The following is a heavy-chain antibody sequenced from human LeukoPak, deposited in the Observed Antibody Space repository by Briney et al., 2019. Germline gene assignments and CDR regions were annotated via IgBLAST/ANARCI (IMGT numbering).Heavy chain of an antibody. J-gene: IGHJ6*02. CDR2: ISGSGGST. Sequence: GGSLRLSCAASGFTFSSYAMSWVRQAPGKGLEWVSAISGSGGSTYYANSVKGRFTISRDNSKNTLYLQMNSLRAEDTAVYYCAKQLWFGRNYGGNYYGMDVWGQGTTVTVSS. CDR1: GFTFSSYA. V-gene: IGHV3-23*01. CDR3: AKQLWFGRNYGGNYYGMDV. D-gene: IGHD3-10*01.